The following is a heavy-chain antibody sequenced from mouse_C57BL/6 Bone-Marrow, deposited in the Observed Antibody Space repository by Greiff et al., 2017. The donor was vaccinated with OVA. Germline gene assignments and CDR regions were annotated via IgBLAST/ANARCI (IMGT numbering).Heavy chain of an antibody. Sequence: QVQLQQPGAELVMPGASVKLSCKASGYTFTSYWMHWVKQRPGQGLEWIGEIDPSDSYTNYNQKFKGKSTLTVDKSSSTAYMQLSSLTSADSAGYYFATMITAKNWYFDVWGTGTTVTVSS. J-gene: IGHJ1*03. V-gene: IGHV1-69*01. D-gene: IGHD2-4*01. CDR2: IDPSDSYT. CDR1: GYTFTSYW. CDR3: ATMITAKNWYFDV.